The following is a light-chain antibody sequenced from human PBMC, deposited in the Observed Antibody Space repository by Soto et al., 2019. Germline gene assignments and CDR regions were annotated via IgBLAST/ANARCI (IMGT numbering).Light chain of an antibody. CDR1: SSDVGGYNY. CDR3: CSYAGNYIWV. CDR2: DVT. V-gene: IGLV2-11*01. J-gene: IGLJ2*01. Sequence: QSVLTQPRSVSGSPGQSVTISCTGTSSDVGGYNYVSWYQQHPGKAPKLMIYDVTKRPSGVPDRFSGSKSGNTASLTISELQAEDEADYSCCSYAGNYIWVFGGGTKVTVL.